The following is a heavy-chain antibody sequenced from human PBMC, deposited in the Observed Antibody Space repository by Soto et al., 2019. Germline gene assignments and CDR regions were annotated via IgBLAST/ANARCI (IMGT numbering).Heavy chain of an antibody. J-gene: IGHJ6*02. CDR3: ARGVLMVYATYYYYCGMDV. Sequence: QVQLVESGGGVVQPGRSLRLSCAASGFTFSSYAMHWVRQAPGKGLEWVAVISYDGSNKYYADAVKGRFTISRDNSKNTLYLQMNSLRAEDTAVYYCARGVLMVYATYYYYCGMDVWCQGTTVTVSS. D-gene: IGHD2-8*01. CDR2: ISYDGSNK. CDR1: GFTFSSYA. V-gene: IGHV3-30-3*01.